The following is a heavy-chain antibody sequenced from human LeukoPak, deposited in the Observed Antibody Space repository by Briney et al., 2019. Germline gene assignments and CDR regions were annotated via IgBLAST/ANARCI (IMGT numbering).Heavy chain of an antibody. J-gene: IGHJ4*02. CDR2: IKQDGSEK. CDR3: ASMSPYYYDSSGYYFY. D-gene: IGHD3-22*01. CDR1: GFTFSSYW. Sequence: GGSLRLSCAASGFTFSSYWMSWVRQAPGKGLEWVANIKQDGSEKYYVDSAKGRFTLSRDNAKNSLYLQMNSLRAEDTAVYYCASMSPYYYDSSGYYFYWGQGTLVTVSS. V-gene: IGHV3-7*01.